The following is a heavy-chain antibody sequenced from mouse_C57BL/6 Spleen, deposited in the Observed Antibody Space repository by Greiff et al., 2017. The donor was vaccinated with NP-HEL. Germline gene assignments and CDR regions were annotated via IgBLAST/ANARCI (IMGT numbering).Heavy chain of an antibody. V-gene: IGHV1-53*01. CDR3: ARHTVVDYYAMDY. Sequence: VQLQQPGTELVKPGASVKLSCKASGYTFTSYWMHWVKQRPGQGLEWIGNINPSNGGTNYNEKFKSKATLTVDKSSSTAYMQLSSLTSEDSAVYYCARHTVVDYYAMDYWGQGTSVTVSS. J-gene: IGHJ4*01. D-gene: IGHD1-1*01. CDR1: GYTFTSYW. CDR2: INPSNGGT.